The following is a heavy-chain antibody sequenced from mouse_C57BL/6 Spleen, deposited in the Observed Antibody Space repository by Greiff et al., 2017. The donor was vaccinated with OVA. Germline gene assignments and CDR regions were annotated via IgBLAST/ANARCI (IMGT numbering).Heavy chain of an antibody. J-gene: IGHJ4*01. V-gene: IGHV1-69*01. CDR3: ARSTAHYYAMDY. CDR1: GYTFTSYW. Sequence: VQMQQPGAELVMPGASVKLSCKASGYTFTSYWMHWVKQRPGQGLEWIGEIDPSDSYTNYNQKFKGKSTLTVDKSSSTAYMQLSSLTSEDSAVYYCARSTAHYYAMDYWGQGTSVTVSS. CDR2: IDPSDSYT. D-gene: IGHD3-2*01.